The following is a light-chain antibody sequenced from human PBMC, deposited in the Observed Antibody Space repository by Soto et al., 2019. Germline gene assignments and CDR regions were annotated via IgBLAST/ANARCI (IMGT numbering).Light chain of an antibody. V-gene: IGKV1-5*03. CDR3: QQYNTYPLT. CDR2: KAS. CDR1: QTSNSW. Sequence: DIQMTQSPSTLSASVGDRVTITCRASQTSNSWLAWYQQKPGKAPKLLIYKASSLESGVPSRFSGSGSGTEFTLTISSLQPDDFATYYCQQYNTYPLTFGGGTKMEMK. J-gene: IGKJ4*01.